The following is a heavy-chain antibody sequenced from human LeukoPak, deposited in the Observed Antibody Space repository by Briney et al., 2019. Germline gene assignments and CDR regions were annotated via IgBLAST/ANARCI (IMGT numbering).Heavy chain of an antibody. CDR1: GFTFSLYA. Sequence: GGSLRLSCAASGFTFSLYAMNWVRQAPGKGLEWTSYINDDSSDIHYAGSVRGRFTISRDDARKTLYLQLSSLRVEDTAVYYCARDTFQPGLIDSWGQGTLVTVSS. CDR2: INDDSSDI. D-gene: IGHD2-2*01. CDR3: ARDTFQPGLIDS. J-gene: IGHJ4*02. V-gene: IGHV3-21*05.